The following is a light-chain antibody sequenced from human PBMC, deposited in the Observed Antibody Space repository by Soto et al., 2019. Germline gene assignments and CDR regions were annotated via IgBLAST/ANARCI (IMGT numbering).Light chain of an antibody. Sequence: DIQMTQSPSTLSASVGDRVTITCRASQGISRWLAWYQQKPGKAPKVLIFDASILASGVPSRFSGSGSGTEFTLTISSLQPDDFATYYCQQYNGYSSWTFGQGTKV. CDR1: QGISRW. CDR2: DAS. CDR3: QQYNGYSSWT. V-gene: IGKV1-5*01. J-gene: IGKJ1*01.